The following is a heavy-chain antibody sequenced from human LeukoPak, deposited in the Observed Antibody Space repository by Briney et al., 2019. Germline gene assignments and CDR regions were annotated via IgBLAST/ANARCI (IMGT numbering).Heavy chain of an antibody. D-gene: IGHD6-13*01. CDR2: IIAYNGNT. CDR3: ARARYSSGWYLDGWFDP. V-gene: IGHV1-18*01. Sequence: ASVKVSCKASGYTFTSYGISWVRQAPGQGLEWMGWIIAYNGNTNYAQKLQGRVTMTTDTSTSTAYMELRSLRSEDTAVYYCARARYSSGWYLDGWFDPWGQGTLVTVSS. CDR1: GYTFTSYG. J-gene: IGHJ5*02.